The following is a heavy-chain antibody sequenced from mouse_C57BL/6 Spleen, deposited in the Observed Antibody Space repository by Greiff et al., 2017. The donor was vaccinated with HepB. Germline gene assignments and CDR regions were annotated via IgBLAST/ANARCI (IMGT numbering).Heavy chain of an antibody. V-gene: IGHV1-64*01. D-gene: IGHD2-4*01. J-gene: IGHJ3*01. CDR3: ARYDYDEGGGAY. CDR2: IHPNSGST. Sequence: QVQLQQPGAELVKPGASVKLSCKASGYTFTSYWMHWVKQRPGQGLEWIGMIHPNSGSTNYNEKFKSKATLTVDKSSSTAYMQLSSLSSEDSAVYYCARYDYDEGGGAYWGQGTLVTVSA. CDR1: GYTFTSYW.